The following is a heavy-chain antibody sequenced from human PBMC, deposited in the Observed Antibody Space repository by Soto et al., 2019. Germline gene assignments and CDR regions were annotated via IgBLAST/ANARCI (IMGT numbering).Heavy chain of an antibody. CDR1: GYTFTTYH. V-gene: IGHV1-46*03. CDR3: TVEIGRTKYVVS. CDR2: INPSGTWT. J-gene: IGHJ4*02. D-gene: IGHD1-7*01. Sequence: QVQLVQSGAEVKKPGASVKVSCKASGYTFTTYHVHWVRQAPGQGLEWMGVINPSGTWTLYTQKFQGRVTMTRDTSTNTVFMEMYSLTSEDSAVYYCTVEIGRTKYVVSWGQGTLVTVSS.